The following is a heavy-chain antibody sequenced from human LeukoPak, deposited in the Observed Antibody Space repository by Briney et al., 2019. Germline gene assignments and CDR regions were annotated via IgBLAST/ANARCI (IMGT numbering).Heavy chain of an antibody. D-gene: IGHD5-18*01. V-gene: IGHV3-48*01. CDR2: ISSSADTI. CDR3: VTDPDTTVP. Sequence: PGGSLRLSCAISGSTFSLYSLNWVRQAPGKGPEWISYISSSADTIYYADSLKGRFTISRDNAKNSLYLHMDSLRAEDTAVYYCVTDPDTTVPWGQGTLVTVSS. J-gene: IGHJ4*02. CDR1: GSTFSLYS.